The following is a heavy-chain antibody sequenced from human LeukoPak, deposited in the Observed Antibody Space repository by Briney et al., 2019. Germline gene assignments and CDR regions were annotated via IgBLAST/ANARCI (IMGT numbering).Heavy chain of an antibody. CDR3: ARQKTRFTGSSQGDDTFDI. CDR1: GFTFSSYA. J-gene: IGHJ3*02. D-gene: IGHD1-26*01. CDR2: ISGSGGST. Sequence: GGSLRLSCAASGFTFSSYAMSWVRQAPGKGLEWVSAISGSGGSTYYADSVKGRFTISRDNAKNSLYLQMDSLRAEDTAVYYCARQKTRFTGSSQGDDTFDIWGQGTMVTVSS. V-gene: IGHV3-23*01.